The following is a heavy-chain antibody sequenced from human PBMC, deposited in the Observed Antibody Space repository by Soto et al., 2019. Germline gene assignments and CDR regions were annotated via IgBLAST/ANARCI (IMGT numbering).Heavy chain of an antibody. CDR1: GYTFTSYG. J-gene: IGHJ3*02. CDR3: ARVGKRILYPVDVFDI. CDR2: ISAYNGNT. Sequence: GGSVKVSCKASGYTFTSYGISWVRQAPGQGLEWMGWISAYNGNTNYAQKLQGRVTMTTDTSTSTAYMELRSLRSDDTAVYYCARVGKRILYPVDVFDIWGKGTMVTVSS. D-gene: IGHD2-8*01. V-gene: IGHV1-18*01.